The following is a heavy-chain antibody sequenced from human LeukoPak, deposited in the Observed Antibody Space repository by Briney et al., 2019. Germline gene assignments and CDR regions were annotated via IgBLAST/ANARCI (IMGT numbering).Heavy chain of an antibody. CDR1: GFTFSNAW. V-gene: IGHV3-15*01. D-gene: IGHD6-13*01. Sequence: GGSLRLSCAASGFTFSNAWMSWVRQAPGKGLEWVGRIKSKSDGGTTDYDAPVKGRLTVSRDDSKNTLYLQMNSLNTDDTAIYYCTALLFGSSWYERWGQGTLVTVSS. CDR3: TALLFGSSWYER. CDR2: IKSKSDGGTT. J-gene: IGHJ5*02.